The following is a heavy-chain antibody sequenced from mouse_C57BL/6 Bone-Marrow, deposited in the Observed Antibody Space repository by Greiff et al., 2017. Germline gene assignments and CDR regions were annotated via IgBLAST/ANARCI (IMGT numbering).Heavy chain of an antibody. V-gene: IGHV1-81*01. CDR2: IYPGSGNT. CDR3: ARGYYSNYEAWFAY. CDR1: GYTFTSYG. Sequence: VQLQQSGAELARPGASVKLSCKASGYTFTSYGISWVKQRTGQGLEWIGEIYPGSGNTYYNGKFKGKATLTADKSSSTAYMELRSLTSEDSAVYFCARGYYSNYEAWFAYWGQGTLVTVSA. D-gene: IGHD2-5*01. J-gene: IGHJ3*01.